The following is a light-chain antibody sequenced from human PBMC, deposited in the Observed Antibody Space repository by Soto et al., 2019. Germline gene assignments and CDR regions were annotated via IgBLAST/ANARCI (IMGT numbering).Light chain of an antibody. CDR1: SSDVGGYNY. Sequence: QSALTQPASVSGSPGQSITISCTGTSSDVGGYNYVSWYQQHPGKAPQLMIYDVSNRPSGVSNRFSGSKSGNTASLTTSGLQAEDEADYYCSSYTSSNTSVVFGGGTKLTVL. CDR3: SSYTSSNTSVV. V-gene: IGLV2-14*01. CDR2: DVS. J-gene: IGLJ2*01.